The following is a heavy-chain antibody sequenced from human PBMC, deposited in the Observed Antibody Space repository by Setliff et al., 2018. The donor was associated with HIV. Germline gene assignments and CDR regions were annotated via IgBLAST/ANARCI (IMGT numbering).Heavy chain of an antibody. J-gene: IGHJ3*02. V-gene: IGHV4-38-2*02. D-gene: IGHD3-22*01. CDR3: ARGVPPDLYYDSSHGYDAFDI. CDR1: GYSISSGYY. Sequence: PSETLSLTCTVSGYSISSGYYWGWFRQPPGKGLEWIGSIYYSGRTYYNPSLKSRVTISVDTSKNQFSLKLSSVTAADTAVYYCARGVPPDLYYDSSHGYDAFDIWGQGTMVTVSS. CDR2: IYYSGRT.